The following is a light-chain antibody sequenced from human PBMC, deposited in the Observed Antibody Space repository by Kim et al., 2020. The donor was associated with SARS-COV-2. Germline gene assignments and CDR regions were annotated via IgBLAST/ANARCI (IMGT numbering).Light chain of an antibody. V-gene: IGLV2-14*03. CDR3: SSFTGSSTLL. CDR2: DVN. CDR1: SSDIGGYKS. Sequence: GHSITISCTGTSSDIGGYKSVSWYQQHPGKAPKVMIYDVNKRPSGVSVRFSGSKSGNTASLTISGLQAEVEADYYCSSFTGSSTLLFGGGTQLTVL. J-gene: IGLJ3*02.